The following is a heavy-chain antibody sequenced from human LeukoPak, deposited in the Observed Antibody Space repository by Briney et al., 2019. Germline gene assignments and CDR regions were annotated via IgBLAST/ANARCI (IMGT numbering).Heavy chain of an antibody. CDR1: GYTFTSYY. CDR3: ARDRYSYGYLEIFLFAFDI. V-gene: IGHV1-46*01. Sequence: GASVKVSCKASGYTFTSYYMHWVRQAPGQGLEWMGIINPSGGSTSYAQKFQGRVTMTRDTSTSTVYMELSSLRSDDTAVYYCARDRYSYGYLEIFLFAFDIWGQGTMVTVSS. J-gene: IGHJ3*02. CDR2: INPSGGST. D-gene: IGHD5-18*01.